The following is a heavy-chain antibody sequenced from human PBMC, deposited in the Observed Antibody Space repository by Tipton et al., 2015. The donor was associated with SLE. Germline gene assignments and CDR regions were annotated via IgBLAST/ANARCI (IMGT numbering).Heavy chain of an antibody. J-gene: IGHJ6*03. CDR3: ARDGTAMTDG. Sequence: TLSLTCTVSGASLSSGDYFWSWIRQPAGKGLEWIGYIYYSGSTNYNPSLKSRVTVSVDTSKNQFSLKLTSVTVADTAVYYCARDGTAMTDGWGKGTTVTVSS. CDR1: GASLSSGDYF. D-gene: IGHD5-18*01. CDR2: IYYSGST. V-gene: IGHV4-61*10.